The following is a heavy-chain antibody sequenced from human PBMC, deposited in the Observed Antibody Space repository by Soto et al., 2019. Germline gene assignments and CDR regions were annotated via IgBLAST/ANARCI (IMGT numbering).Heavy chain of an antibody. Sequence: SETLSLTCAVYGGSFSGYYWSWIRQPPGKGLEWIGEINHSGSTNYNPSLKSRVTISVDTSKNQFSLKLSSVTAADTAVYYCARSEYGDYIDAFDIWGQGTMVTVSS. V-gene: IGHV4-34*01. J-gene: IGHJ3*02. D-gene: IGHD4-17*01. CDR3: ARSEYGDYIDAFDI. CDR1: GGSFSGYY. CDR2: INHSGST.